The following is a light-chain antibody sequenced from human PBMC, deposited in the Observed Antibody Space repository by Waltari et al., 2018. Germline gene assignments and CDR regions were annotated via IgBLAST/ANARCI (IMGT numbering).Light chain of an antibody. CDR2: GNI. Sequence: QSVLTQPPSVSWAPGQRVTISCTGSSPNIGAGYDVHWYQHLPGTAPKLLIYGNINRPSGVPDRFAGSKSGTSASLAITGLQAEDEADYYCQSYDNSLSGWVFGGGTKVTVL. CDR1: SPNIGAGYD. CDR3: QSYDNSLSGWV. V-gene: IGLV1-40*01. J-gene: IGLJ3*02.